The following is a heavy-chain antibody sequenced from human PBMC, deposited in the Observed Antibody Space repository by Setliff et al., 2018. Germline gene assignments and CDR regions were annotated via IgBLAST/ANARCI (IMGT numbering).Heavy chain of an antibody. D-gene: IGHD3-3*01. Sequence: QAGGSLTLSCAASGFSFSSYSMNWVRQAPGKGLEWVSYISSSSSTINYADSVKDRFTISRDNAKNTLYLQMNSLRAEETAVYYCATVRREFLEWLLSTLAFDYWGQGTLVTVSS. CDR2: ISSSSSTI. CDR3: ATVRREFLEWLLSTLAFDY. J-gene: IGHJ4*02. V-gene: IGHV3-48*04. CDR1: GFSFSSYS.